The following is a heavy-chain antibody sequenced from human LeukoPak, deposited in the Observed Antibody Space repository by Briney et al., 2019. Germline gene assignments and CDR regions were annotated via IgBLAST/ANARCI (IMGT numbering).Heavy chain of an antibody. CDR2: ISWNSGSI. CDR1: GFTFDDYA. V-gene: IGHV3-9*01. Sequence: AGGSLRLSCAASGFTFDDYAMHWVRQAPGKGLEWVSGISWNSGSIGYADSVKGRFTISRDNAKNSLYLQMNSLRAEDTALYYCAKDIQSSSWQRGGAFDIWGQGTMVTVSS. J-gene: IGHJ3*02. D-gene: IGHD6-13*01. CDR3: AKDIQSSSWQRGGAFDI.